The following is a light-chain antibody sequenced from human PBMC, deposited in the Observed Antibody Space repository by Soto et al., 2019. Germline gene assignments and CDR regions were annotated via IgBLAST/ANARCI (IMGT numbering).Light chain of an antibody. J-gene: IGLJ2*01. CDR1: SSDVGGYNY. CDR2: DVT. Sequence: QSALTQPASVSGSPGQSITISCTGTSSDVGGYNYVSWYQHHPGKAPKLMIYDVTNRPSGVSNRFSGYKSGNTASLTISGLQAEDEADYYCTSYTTSSPYVVFGGGTKLTVL. V-gene: IGLV2-14*03. CDR3: TSYTTSSPYVV.